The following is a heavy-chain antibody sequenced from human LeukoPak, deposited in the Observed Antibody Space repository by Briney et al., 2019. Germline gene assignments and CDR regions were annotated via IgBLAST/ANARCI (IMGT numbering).Heavy chain of an antibody. CDR1: GFTFSDHY. V-gene: IGHV3-72*01. J-gene: IGHJ4*02. D-gene: IGHD3-10*01. CDR3: ARARRFGELFFDY. CDR2: TRNKANSYTT. Sequence: GGSLRLSCSASGFTFSDHYMDWVRQAPGKGLEWVGRTRNKANSYTTEYAASVKGRFTISRDDSKNSLYLQMNSLKTEDTAVYYCARARRFGELFFDYWGQGTLVTVSS.